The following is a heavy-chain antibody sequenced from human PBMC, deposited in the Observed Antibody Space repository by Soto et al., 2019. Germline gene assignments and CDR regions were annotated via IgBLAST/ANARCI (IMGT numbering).Heavy chain of an antibody. CDR3: ARGRGVVTAIDFDL. Sequence: EVQLVESGGGLVKPGGSLRLSCAASGFTFSSYSMNWVRQAPGKGLEWVSSISSSSSYIYYADSVKGRFTISRDNAKNSLYLQMNSLRAEDRAGYYGARGRGVVTAIDFDLWGRGTLVTVSS. D-gene: IGHD2-21*02. V-gene: IGHV3-21*01. J-gene: IGHJ2*01. CDR2: ISSSSSYI. CDR1: GFTFSSYS.